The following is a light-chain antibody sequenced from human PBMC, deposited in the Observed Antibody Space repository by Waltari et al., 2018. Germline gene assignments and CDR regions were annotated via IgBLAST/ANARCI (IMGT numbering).Light chain of an antibody. CDR1: SGSVSTSFY. CDR3: VLYMDSGIWV. V-gene: IGLV8-61*01. J-gene: IGLJ3*02. CDR2: SPN. Sequence: QTVVTQEPSVSVSPGGTVTLTCALSSGSVSTSFYPSWYQQTPGQAPRTLIYSPNTRLFGVPNRCSGSILGNKAALTIAGAQADDEADYYCVLYMDSGIWVFGGGTKLTVL.